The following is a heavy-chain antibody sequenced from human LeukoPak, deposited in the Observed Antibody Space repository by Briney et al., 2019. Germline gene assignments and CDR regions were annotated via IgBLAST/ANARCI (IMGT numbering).Heavy chain of an antibody. CDR3: AKNTHAYAEIFDY. CDR1: GFTVSSNY. D-gene: IGHD2-2*01. V-gene: IGHV3-66*02. Sequence: GGSLRLSCAASGFTVSSNYMSWVRQAPGKGLEWVSVIYRGGGTFYADSVKGRFTISRDNSKNTLFLQMNSLRAEDTAVYYCAKNTHAYAEIFDYWGQGTLVTVSS. CDR2: IYRGGGT. J-gene: IGHJ4*02.